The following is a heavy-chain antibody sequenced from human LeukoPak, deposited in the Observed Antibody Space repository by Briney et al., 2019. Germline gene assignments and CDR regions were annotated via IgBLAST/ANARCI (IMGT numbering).Heavy chain of an antibody. CDR1: GFTFSSYV. J-gene: IGHJ4*02. CDR3: AKVPLWFGESYTFDY. Sequence: PGGSLRLSCAASGFTFSSYVMHWVRQAPGKGLEWVAVISYDGSNKYYADSVKGRFTISRDNSKNTLYLQMNSLRAEDTAVYYCAKVPLWFGESYTFDYWGQGTLVTVSS. V-gene: IGHV3-30*18. D-gene: IGHD3-10*01. CDR2: ISYDGSNK.